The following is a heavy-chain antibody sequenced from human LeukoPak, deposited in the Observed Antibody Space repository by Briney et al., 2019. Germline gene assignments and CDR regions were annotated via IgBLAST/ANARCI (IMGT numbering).Heavy chain of an antibody. V-gene: IGHV4-34*01. D-gene: IGHD3-10*01. CDR3: AITMVRGVITLSPNWFDP. Sequence: SETLSLTCTVSGDSFSGYYWSWIRQPPGKGLEWIGEINHSGSTNYNPSLKSRVTISVDTSKNQFSLKLSSVTAADTAVYYCAITMVRGVITLSPNWFDPWGQGTLVTVSS. CDR2: INHSGST. CDR1: GDSFSGYY. J-gene: IGHJ5*02.